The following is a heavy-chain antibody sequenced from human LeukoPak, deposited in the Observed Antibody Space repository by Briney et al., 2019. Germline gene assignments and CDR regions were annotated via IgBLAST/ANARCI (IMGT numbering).Heavy chain of an antibody. CDR2: IIPILGIA. Sequence: SVKVSCKASGGTFSSYAISWVRRAPGQGLEWMGRIIPILGIANYAQKFQGRVTITADKSTSTAYMELSSLRSEDTAVYYCAREGIAAAGTDYYYGMDVWGRGTTVTVSS. V-gene: IGHV1-69*04. CDR1: GGTFSSYA. J-gene: IGHJ6*02. CDR3: AREGIAAAGTDYYYGMDV. D-gene: IGHD6-13*01.